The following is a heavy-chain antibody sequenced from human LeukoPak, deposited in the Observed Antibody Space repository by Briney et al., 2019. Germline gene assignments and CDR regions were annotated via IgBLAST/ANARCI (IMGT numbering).Heavy chain of an antibody. Sequence: GGSLRLSCAASGFTFSSYWMSWVRQAPGKGLEWVANINQHGSGKEYVDSVKGRFTISRDNARNSLSLQMNSLKTEDTAVYYCTTDGYSSGWYVGYYFDYWGQGTLVTVSS. D-gene: IGHD6-13*01. J-gene: IGHJ4*02. V-gene: IGHV3-7*03. CDR2: INQHGSGK. CDR3: TTDGYSSGWYVGYYFDY. CDR1: GFTFSSYW.